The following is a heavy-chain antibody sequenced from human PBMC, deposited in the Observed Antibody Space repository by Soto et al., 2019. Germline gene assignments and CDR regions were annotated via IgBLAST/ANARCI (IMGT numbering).Heavy chain of an antibody. CDR3: AKPLQVY. CDR2: LSGSGVNA. J-gene: IGHJ4*02. Sequence: GSLRLSCAASGFTFSSYAMTWVRQAPGKGLEYVSTLSGSGVNAYYADSVKGRFTISRDNSENTLYLQMNSLRVEDTAIYYCAKPLQVYWGQGTQVTVSS. V-gene: IGHV3-23*01. CDR1: GFTFSSYA.